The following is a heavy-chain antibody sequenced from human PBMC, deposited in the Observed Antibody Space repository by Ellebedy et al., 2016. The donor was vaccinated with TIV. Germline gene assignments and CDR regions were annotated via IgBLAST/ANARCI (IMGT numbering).Heavy chain of an antibody. V-gene: IGHV3-23*01. J-gene: IGHJ4*02. CDR1: GFTFSSYA. CDR3: AKGAASAGTLGY. Sequence: PGGSLRLSCAASGFTFSSYAMSWVRQAPGKGLEWVSFISGSGSSTYYADSVKGRFTLSRDTSKSTLYLQMSSLTAEDTAVYYCAKGAASAGTLGYWGPGTLVIVSS. CDR2: ISGSGSST. D-gene: IGHD1-1*01.